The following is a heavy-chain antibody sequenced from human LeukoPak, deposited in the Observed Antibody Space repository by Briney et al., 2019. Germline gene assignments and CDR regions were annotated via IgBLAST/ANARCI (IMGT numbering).Heavy chain of an antibody. CDR1: GDSISSGNYY. CDR3: ARDLAGDSFDI. CDR2: IYTSGNT. Sequence: PSETLSLTCTVSGDSISSGNYYWTWIRQPAGKGLEWIGRIYTSGNTNYNPSLKSQVTISMDTSKNQFSLNLNFVTAADTAVYYCARDLAGDSFDILGQGTMVTVST. D-gene: IGHD7-27*01. V-gene: IGHV4-61*02. J-gene: IGHJ3*02.